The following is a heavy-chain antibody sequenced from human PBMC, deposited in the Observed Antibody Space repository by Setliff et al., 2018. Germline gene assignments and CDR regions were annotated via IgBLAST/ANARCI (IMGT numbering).Heavy chain of an antibody. V-gene: IGHV4-34*01. CDR2: INHSGST. D-gene: IGHD2-2*01. J-gene: IGHJ4*02. Sequence: PSETLSLTCAVYGGSFSGYYWSWIRQPPGKGLEWIGEINHSGSTNYNPSLKSRVTISVDTSKNQFSLKLSSVTAADTAVYYCARVVPAAMYFDYWGQGTRVTVSS. CDR3: ARVVPAAMYFDY. CDR1: GGSFSGYY.